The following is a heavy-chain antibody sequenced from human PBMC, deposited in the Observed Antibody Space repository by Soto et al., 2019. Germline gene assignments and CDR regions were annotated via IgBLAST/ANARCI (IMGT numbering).Heavy chain of an antibody. CDR1: GFTFHNYD. CDR2: IWYDGSNK. CDR3: VRDVMLGAADYYYYGMDV. J-gene: IGHJ6*02. D-gene: IGHD1-26*01. Sequence: QVQLVESGGGVVQPGRSLRLSCAASGFTFHNYDMHWVRQAPGKGLEWVAVIWYDGSNKYYADSVKGRFTISRDNSKNTLCLQMNSLRAEDTAVYYCVRDVMLGAADYYYYGMDVWGQGTTVTVSS. V-gene: IGHV3-33*01.